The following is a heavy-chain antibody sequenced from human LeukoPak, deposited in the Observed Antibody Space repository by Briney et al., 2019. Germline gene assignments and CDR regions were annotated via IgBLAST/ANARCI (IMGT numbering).Heavy chain of an antibody. J-gene: IGHJ4*02. CDR2: IYHSGST. D-gene: IGHD6-13*01. CDR1: GGSISSGGYY. CDR3: AREAAAGSYYFDY. V-gene: IGHV4-30-2*01. Sequence: SETLSLTCTVSGGSISSGGYYWSWIRQPPGKGLEWIGYIYHSGSTYYNPSLKSRVTISVDRSKNQFSLKLSSVTAADTAVYYCAREAAAGSYYFDYWGQGTLVTVSS.